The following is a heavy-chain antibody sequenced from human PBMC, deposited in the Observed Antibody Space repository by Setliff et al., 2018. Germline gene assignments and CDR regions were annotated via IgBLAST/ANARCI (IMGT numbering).Heavy chain of an antibody. J-gene: IGHJ3*02. CDR2: INPSGGLT. CDR3: ARDRFYNSWSGTSITAPHDAFDI. Sequence: VSVKVSCKASGYTLSKYYMHWVRQAPGQGLEWMGIINPSGGLTKYAQKFQGRVTMTSDTSTNTVYLEVSSLRSEDTAVYFCARDRFYNSWSGTSITAPHDAFDIWGQGTMVTV. V-gene: IGHV1-46*03. D-gene: IGHD3-3*01. CDR1: GYTLSKYY.